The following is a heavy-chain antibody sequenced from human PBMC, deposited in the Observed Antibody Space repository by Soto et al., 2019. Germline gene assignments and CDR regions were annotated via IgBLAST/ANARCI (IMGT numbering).Heavy chain of an antibody. J-gene: IGHJ4*02. V-gene: IGHV3-30*04. Sequence: GGSLRLSCSASGFTFSSYAMHWVRQAPGKGLEWVAVISYDGSNKYYADSVKGRFTISRDNSKNTLYLQMNSLRAEDTAVYYCAKSATPYGDYEPFDYWGQGTLVTVSS. D-gene: IGHD4-17*01. CDR3: AKSATPYGDYEPFDY. CDR1: GFTFSSYA. CDR2: ISYDGSNK.